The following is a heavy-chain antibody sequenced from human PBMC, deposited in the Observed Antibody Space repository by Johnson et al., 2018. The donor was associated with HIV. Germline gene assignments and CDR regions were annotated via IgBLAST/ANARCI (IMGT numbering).Heavy chain of an antibody. V-gene: IGHV3-30-3*01. J-gene: IGHJ3*02. CDR2: ISYDGSNK. D-gene: IGHD6-13*01. CDR1: GFTFSSYA. CDR3: ASPLEAAAGPMDAFDI. Sequence: QVQLVESGGGVVQPGRSLRLSCAASGFTFSSYAMHWVRLAPGKGLEWVAVISYDGSNKYYADSVKGRITISRDNAKKSLYLQMNSLRAEDTAVYYCASPLEAAAGPMDAFDIWGQGTMVTVSS.